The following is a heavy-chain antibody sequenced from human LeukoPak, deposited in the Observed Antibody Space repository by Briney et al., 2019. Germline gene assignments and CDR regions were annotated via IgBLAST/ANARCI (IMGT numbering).Heavy chain of an antibody. CDR3: ARAIVRLESYDILTGYYFPTKYNWFDP. CDR2: IKQDGSEK. D-gene: IGHD3-9*01. V-gene: IGHV3-7*01. CDR1: GFTFSSYW. Sequence: PGGSLRLSCAASGFTFSSYWMSWVRQAPGKGLEWVANIKQDGSEKYYVDSVKGRFTISRDNAKNSLYLQMNSLRAEDTAVYYCARAIVRLESYDILTGYYFPTKYNWFDPWGQGTLVTVSS. J-gene: IGHJ5*02.